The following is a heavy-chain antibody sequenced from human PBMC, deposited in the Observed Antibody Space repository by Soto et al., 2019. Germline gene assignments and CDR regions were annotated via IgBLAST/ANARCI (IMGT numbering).Heavy chain of an antibody. D-gene: IGHD3-9*01. J-gene: IGHJ4*02. CDR1: GYSFTSYW. Sequence: PGESLKISCKGSGYSFTSYWISWVRQMPGKGLEWMGRIDPSDSYTNYSPSFQGHVTISADKSISTAYLQWSSLKASDTSMYYCARLTYDILTGYLTQDYWGQGTLVTVS. CDR2: IDPSDSYT. V-gene: IGHV5-10-1*01. CDR3: ARLTYDILTGYLTQDY.